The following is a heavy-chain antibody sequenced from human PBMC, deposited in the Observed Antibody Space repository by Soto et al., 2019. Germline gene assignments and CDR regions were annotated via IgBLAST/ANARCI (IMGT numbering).Heavy chain of an antibody. J-gene: IGHJ6*02. CDR2: IFYDGSHK. Sequence: QVQLEESGGGVVQPGRSLRLSCTASGFAFSDYGMHWVRQAPGKGLEWVAIIFYDGSHKYYADSVKGRFTISRDNSRNTVELQMNSLRVEDTATYFCARRRSTVTTPWFYHGMDVWGRGTTVTVSS. V-gene: IGHV3-33*01. CDR3: ARRRSTVTTPWFYHGMDV. D-gene: IGHD4-17*01. CDR1: GFAFSDYG.